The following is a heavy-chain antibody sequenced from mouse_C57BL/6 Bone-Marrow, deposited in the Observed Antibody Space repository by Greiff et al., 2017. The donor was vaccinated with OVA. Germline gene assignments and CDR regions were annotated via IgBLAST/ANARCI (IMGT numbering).Heavy chain of an antibody. CDR1: GFTFSSYA. Sequence: DVKLVESGGGLVKPGGSLKLSCAASGFTFSSYAMSWVRQTPEKRLEWVATISDGGSYTYYPDNVKGRFTISRDNAKNNLYLQMSHLKSEDTAMYYCARVAQTANYFDYWGQGTTLTVSS. D-gene: IGHD6-1*02. V-gene: IGHV5-4*03. CDR2: ISDGGSYT. CDR3: ARVAQTANYFDY. J-gene: IGHJ2*01.